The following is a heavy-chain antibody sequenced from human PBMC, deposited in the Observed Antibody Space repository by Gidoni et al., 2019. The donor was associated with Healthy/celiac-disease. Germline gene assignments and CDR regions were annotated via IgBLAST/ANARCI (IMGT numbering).Heavy chain of an antibody. CDR3: AVPGIAVAGISDYGMDV. J-gene: IGHJ6*02. CDR2: IIPILGIA. CDR1: GGTFSSYT. Sequence: QVQLVQSGAEVKKPGSSVKVSCKASGGTFSSYTISWVRQAPGQGLEWMGRIIPILGIANYAQKFQGRVTITADKSTSTAYMELSSLRSEDTAVYYCAVPGIAVAGISDYGMDVWGQGTTVTVSS. V-gene: IGHV1-69*02. D-gene: IGHD6-19*01.